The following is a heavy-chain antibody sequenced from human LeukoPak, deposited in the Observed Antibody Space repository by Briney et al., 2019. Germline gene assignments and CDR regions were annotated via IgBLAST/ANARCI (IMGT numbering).Heavy chain of an antibody. V-gene: IGHV4-34*01. CDR2: INHSGST. Sequence: DPSETLSLTCAVYGGSFSGYYWSWIRQPPGKGLEWIGEINHSGSTNYNPSLKSRVTISVDTSKNQFSLKLSSVTAADTAVYYCRVWSGYNYYYYGMDVWGQGTTVTVSS. CDR1: GGSFSGYY. J-gene: IGHJ6*02. CDR3: RVWSGYNYYYYGMDV. D-gene: IGHD3-3*01.